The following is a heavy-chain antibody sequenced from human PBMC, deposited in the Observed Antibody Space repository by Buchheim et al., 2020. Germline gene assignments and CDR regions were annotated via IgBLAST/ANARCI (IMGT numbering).Heavy chain of an antibody. D-gene: IGHD5-12*01. J-gene: IGHJ4*02. CDR3: VGDPPNSGYAFDC. CDR1: GFTFSSYA. CDR2: ISGSGGST. Sequence: EVQLLESGGGLVQPGGSLRLSCAASGFTFSSYAMSWARQAPGKGLEWVSAISGSGGSTYYADSVKGRFTISRDNHNNLVYLQMNSLRVEDTAVYYCVGDPPNSGYAFDCWGQGTL. V-gene: IGHV3-23*01.